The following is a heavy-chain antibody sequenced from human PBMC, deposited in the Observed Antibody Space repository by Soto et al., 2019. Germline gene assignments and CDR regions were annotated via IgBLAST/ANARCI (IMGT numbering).Heavy chain of an antibody. CDR1: GGSFSGYY. J-gene: IGHJ6*03. CDR2: INHSGST. Sequence: PSETLSLTCAVYGGSFSGYYWSWIRQPPGKGLEWIGEINHSGSTNYNPSLKSRVTISVDTSKNQFSLKLSSVTAADTAVYYCARGLIVVVPGGYYYMDVWGKGTTVTVSS. CDR3: ARGLIVVVPGGYYYMDV. V-gene: IGHV4-34*01. D-gene: IGHD2-2*01.